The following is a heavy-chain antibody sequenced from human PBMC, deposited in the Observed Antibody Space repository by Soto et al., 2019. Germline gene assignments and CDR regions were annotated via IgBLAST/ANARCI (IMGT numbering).Heavy chain of an antibody. D-gene: IGHD3-10*01. CDR2: ISWNSGSI. CDR1: GFTFDVYA. Sequence: PGGSLRLSCAASGFTFDVYAMHWVRQTPGEGLEWVSGISWNSGSIGYADSVKGRFTISRDNAKNSLYLQMNSLRAEDTALYYCAKDSRAILWFGEPSDLDYWGQGTLVTVSS. V-gene: IGHV3-9*01. CDR3: AKDSRAILWFGEPSDLDY. J-gene: IGHJ4*02.